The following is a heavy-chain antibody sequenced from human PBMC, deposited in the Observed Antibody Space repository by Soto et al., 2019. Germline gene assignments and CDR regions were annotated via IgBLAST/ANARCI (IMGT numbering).Heavy chain of an antibody. V-gene: IGHV3-23*01. D-gene: IGHD3-16*01. J-gene: IGHJ4*02. CDR3: AKDRRAGGNSAFYFDF. CDR2: ITDTGGDT. CDR1: GITFGSRA. Sequence: GGSLRLSCVASGITFGSRAMSWVRQTPGEGLEWVSTITDTGGDTKYADSVKGRFTISRDNSHNTLYLQVHSLTAEDTAVYYCAKDRRAGGNSAFYFDFWGQGAQVTVSS.